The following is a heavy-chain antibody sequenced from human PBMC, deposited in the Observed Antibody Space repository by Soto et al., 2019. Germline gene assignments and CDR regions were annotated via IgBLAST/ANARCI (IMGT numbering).Heavy chain of an antibody. J-gene: IGHJ3*02. Sequence: PSETLSLTCTVSGGSISSYYWSWIRQPPGKGPEWIGYIYYSGSTNYNPSLKSRVTISVDTSKNQFSLKLSSVTAADTAVYYCARSESDYGRVYDAFDIWGQGTMVTVSS. CDR2: IYYSGST. V-gene: IGHV4-59*08. CDR1: GGSISSYY. CDR3: ARSESDYGRVYDAFDI. D-gene: IGHD4-17*01.